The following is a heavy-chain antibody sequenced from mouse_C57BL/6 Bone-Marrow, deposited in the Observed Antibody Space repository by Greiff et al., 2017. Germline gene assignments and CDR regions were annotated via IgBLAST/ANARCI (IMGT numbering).Heavy chain of an antibody. CDR2: INPNNGGT. Sequence: EVKLQQSGPELVKPGASVKISCKASGYTFTDYYMNWVKQSHGKSLEWIGDINPNNGGTSYNQKFKGKATLTVDKSSSTAYMELRSLTSEDSAVYYCARTGYDYKENYAMDYWGQGTSVTVSS. J-gene: IGHJ4*01. D-gene: IGHD2-4*01. CDR1: GYTFTDYY. V-gene: IGHV1-26*01. CDR3: ARTGYDYKENYAMDY.